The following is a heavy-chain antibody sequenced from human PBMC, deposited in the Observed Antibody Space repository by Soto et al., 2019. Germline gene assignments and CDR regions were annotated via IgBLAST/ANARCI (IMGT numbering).Heavy chain of an antibody. CDR1: GYTFTGYY. CDR2: INPNSGGT. CDR3: AREGRADFWSGYYTYTWFDP. J-gene: IGHJ5*02. Sequence: ASVKVSCKASGYTFTGYYMHWVRQAPGQGLEWMGWINPNSGGTNYAQKFQGWVTMTRDTSISKAYMELSRLRSDDTAVYYCAREGRADFWSGYYTYTWFDPWGQGTLVTVSS. V-gene: IGHV1-2*04. D-gene: IGHD3-3*01.